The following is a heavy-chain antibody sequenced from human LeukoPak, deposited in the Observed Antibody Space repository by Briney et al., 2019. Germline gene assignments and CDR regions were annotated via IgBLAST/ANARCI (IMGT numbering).Heavy chain of an antibody. CDR2: INWNGGST. Sequence: GGSLRLSCAASGFTFDDYGMSWFRQAPGKGLEWVSGINWNGGSTGYADSVKGRFTISRDNAKNSLYLQMNSLRVEDTALYYCARANYYVSGSPSSFDYWGQGTLVTVSS. V-gene: IGHV3-20*04. CDR1: GFTFDDYG. J-gene: IGHJ4*02. D-gene: IGHD3-10*01. CDR3: ARANYYVSGSPSSFDY.